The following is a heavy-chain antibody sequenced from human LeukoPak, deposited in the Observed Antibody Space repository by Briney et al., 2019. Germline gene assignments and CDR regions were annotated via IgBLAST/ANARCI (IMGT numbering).Heavy chain of an antibody. CDR1: GFIVSSNY. J-gene: IGHJ4*02. Sequence: GGSLRLSCAVSGFIVSSNYMSWVRQAPGKGLEWVSVIYSGGSTYYADSVKGRFTISRDNSKNTLYLQMNSLRAEDTAVYYCASTHLGYCSSASCQNDYWGQGTLVTVSS. V-gene: IGHV3-53*01. CDR2: IYSGGST. CDR3: ASTHLGYCSSASCQNDY. D-gene: IGHD2-15*01.